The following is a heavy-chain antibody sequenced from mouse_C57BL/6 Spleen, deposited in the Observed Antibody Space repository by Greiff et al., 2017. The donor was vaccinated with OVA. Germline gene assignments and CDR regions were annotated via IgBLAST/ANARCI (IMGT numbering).Heavy chain of an antibody. V-gene: IGHV7-3*01. J-gene: IGHJ2*01. CDR1: GFTFTDYY. Sequence: EVQVVESGGGLVQPGGSLSLSCAASGFTFTDYYMSWVRQPPGKALEWLGFIRNKANGYTTEYSASVKGRFTISRDNSQSILYLQMNALRAEDSATYYCARYYYFVYWGQGTTLTVSS. CDR2: IRNKANGYTT. CDR3: ARYYYFVY.